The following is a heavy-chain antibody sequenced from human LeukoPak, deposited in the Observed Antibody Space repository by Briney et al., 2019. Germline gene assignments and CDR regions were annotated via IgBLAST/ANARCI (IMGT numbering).Heavy chain of an antibody. D-gene: IGHD6-6*01. J-gene: IGHJ4*02. V-gene: IGHV4-39*01. Sequence: SETLSPTCTVSNDSISSSRYYWGWIRQPPGKGLEWIASVYYGASTYYSPSLKNRVTISVDTSKNQFSLKLSSVTAADTAVYHCVMSMAARHFDYWGQGTLDTVSS. CDR3: VMSMAARHFDY. CDR2: VYYGAST. CDR1: NDSISSSRYY.